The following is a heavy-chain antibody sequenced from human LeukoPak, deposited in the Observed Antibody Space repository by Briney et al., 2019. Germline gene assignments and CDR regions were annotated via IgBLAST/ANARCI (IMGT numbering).Heavy chain of an antibody. CDR2: IVPIFGTA. Sequence: GSSVKVSCKASGGTFSSYAISWVRQAPGQGLEWMGGIVPIFGTANYAQKFQGRITITTDESTSTAYMELSSLRSEDTAVYYCAREAVAGTTRQDYWGREPWSPSPQ. D-gene: IGHD6-19*01. V-gene: IGHV1-69*05. CDR1: GGTFSSYA. CDR3: AREAVAGTTRQDY. J-gene: IGHJ4*02.